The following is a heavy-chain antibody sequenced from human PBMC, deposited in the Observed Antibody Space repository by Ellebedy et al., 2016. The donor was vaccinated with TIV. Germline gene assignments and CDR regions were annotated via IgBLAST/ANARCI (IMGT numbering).Heavy chain of an antibody. CDR2: INPDSGGT. CDR1: GYTFTANY. CDR3: ARVLRATSGMDV. Sequence: ASVKVSCKASGYTFTANYMHWVRQAPGQGLEWMGWINPDSGGTNLPQKFQGRVTMIRDTSVNTAYMELNRLQSDDTAVYYCARVLRATSGMDVWGQGTTVIVS. J-gene: IGHJ6*02. V-gene: IGHV1-2*02. D-gene: IGHD4/OR15-4a*01.